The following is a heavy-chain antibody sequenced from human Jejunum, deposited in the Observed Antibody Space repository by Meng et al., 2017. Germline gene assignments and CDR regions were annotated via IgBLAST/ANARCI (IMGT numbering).Heavy chain of an antibody. Sequence: ASVKVSCKASGYTFSNSNLHWVRQAPGQGLEWMGWIKPYSGGTNYAQRFQGRVTMTRDNSISTGYMELSDLSSDDTAIYYGARDWMRSNYYYDMAYWGQGTLVTVSS. CDR2: IKPYSGGT. CDR3: ARDWMRSNYYYDMAY. V-gene: IGHV1-2*02. CDR1: GYTFSNSN. D-gene: IGHD1-26*01. J-gene: IGHJ4*02.